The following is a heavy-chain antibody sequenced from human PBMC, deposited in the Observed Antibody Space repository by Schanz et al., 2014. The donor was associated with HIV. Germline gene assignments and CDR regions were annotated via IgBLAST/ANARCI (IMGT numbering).Heavy chain of an antibody. V-gene: IGHV3-33*08. CDR3: ARSSGWRVFDY. CDR1: GFTFSSNG. J-gene: IGHJ4*02. D-gene: IGHD6-19*01. Sequence: QVQLVESGGGVVQPGRSLRLSCAASGFTFSSNGMHWVRQAPGKGLEWVAVIWFDGSNKYYADSVKGRFTISRDNSKNTLYLQMNSLRAEDTAVYYCARSSGWRVFDYWGQGTLVTVSS. CDR2: IWFDGSNK.